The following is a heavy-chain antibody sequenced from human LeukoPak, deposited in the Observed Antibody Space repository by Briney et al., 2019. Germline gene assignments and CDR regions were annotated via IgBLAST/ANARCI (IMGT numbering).Heavy chain of an antibody. CDR3: ARDTPRNTIVGLHDAFDI. J-gene: IGHJ3*02. CDR2: IIPIFGTA. V-gene: IGHV1-69*05. CDR1: GGTFSSYA. D-gene: IGHD3-22*01. Sequence: ASVKVSCKASGGTFSSYAISWVRQAPGQGLEWMGRIIPIFGTANYAQKFQGRVTITTDESTSTAYMELSSLRSEDTAVYYCARDTPRNTIVGLHDAFDIWGQGTMVTVSS.